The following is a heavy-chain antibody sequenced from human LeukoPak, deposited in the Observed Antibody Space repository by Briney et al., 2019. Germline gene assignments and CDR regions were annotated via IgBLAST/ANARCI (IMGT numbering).Heavy chain of an antibody. CDR2: INHSGST. CDR1: GGSFSGYY. Sequence: SETLSLTRAVYGGSFSGYYWSWIRHPPGKGLEWIGEINHSGSTNYNPPLKSRVTISVDTSKNQFSLKLSPVTAADTAVYYCARGSAYGSGSYYNPFDYWGQGTLVTVSS. V-gene: IGHV4-34*01. J-gene: IGHJ4*02. D-gene: IGHD3-10*01. CDR3: ARGSAYGSGSYYNPFDY.